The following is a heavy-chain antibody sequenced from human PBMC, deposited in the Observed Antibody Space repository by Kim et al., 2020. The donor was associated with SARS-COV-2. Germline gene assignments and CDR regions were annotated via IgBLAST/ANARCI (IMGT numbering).Heavy chain of an antibody. V-gene: IGHV4-34*01. D-gene: IGHD1-1*01. CDR2: HSGNT. CDR3: ARGVPGY. J-gene: IGHJ4*02. Sequence: HSGNTNYNPSRKSRVPMSVDTSKNQFSLKLNSVTAADTAVYYCARGVPGYWGQGTLVTVSP.